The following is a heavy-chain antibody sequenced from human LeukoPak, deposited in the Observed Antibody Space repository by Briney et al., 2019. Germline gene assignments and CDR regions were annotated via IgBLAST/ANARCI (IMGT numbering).Heavy chain of an antibody. CDR2: FYYSGAT. J-gene: IGHJ6*02. D-gene: IGHD5-12*01. Sequence: PSETLSLTCTVSGGSITSSYWSWLRQPPGKGLQWIGYFYYSGATNYNPSLKSRVTISVDTSKTQLSLKLSSVTAADTAVYYCARHHSGYPPYYYGMDVWGQGTTVTVSS. V-gene: IGHV4-59*08. CDR1: GGSITSSY. CDR3: ARHHSGYPPYYYGMDV.